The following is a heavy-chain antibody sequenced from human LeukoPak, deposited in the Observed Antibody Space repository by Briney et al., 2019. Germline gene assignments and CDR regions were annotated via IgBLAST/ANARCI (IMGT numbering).Heavy chain of an antibody. CDR3: AKDLGGSYELDY. V-gene: IGHV3-30*18. CDR1: GLTFSSYW. D-gene: IGHD1-26*01. Sequence: GGSLRLSCVASGLTFSSYWMSWVRQAPGKGLEWVAVISYDGSNKYYADSVKGRFTISRDNSKNTLYLQMNSLRAEDTAVYYCAKDLGGSYELDYWGQGTLVTVSS. CDR2: ISYDGSNK. J-gene: IGHJ4*02.